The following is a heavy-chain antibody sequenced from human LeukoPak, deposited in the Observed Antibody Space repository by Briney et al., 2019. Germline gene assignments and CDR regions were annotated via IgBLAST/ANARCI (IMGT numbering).Heavy chain of an antibody. Sequence: PSQTLSLTCTVSGGSISSGYYWGWIRQPPGKGLEWIGSIYHSGSTYYNPSLKSRVTISVDTSKNQFSLKLSSVTAADTAVYYCARYGYDSSGYGAWGQGTLVTVSS. V-gene: IGHV4-38-2*02. CDR2: IYHSGST. D-gene: IGHD3-22*01. J-gene: IGHJ4*02. CDR1: GGSISSGYY. CDR3: ARYGYDSSGYGA.